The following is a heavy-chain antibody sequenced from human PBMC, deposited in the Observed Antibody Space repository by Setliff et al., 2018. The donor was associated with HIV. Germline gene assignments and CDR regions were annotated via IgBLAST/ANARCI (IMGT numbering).Heavy chain of an antibody. V-gene: IGHV1-18*01. CDR3: ARFRMVRGVIIHRPHHDAFDI. D-gene: IGHD3-10*01. CDR1: GYTFTSYG. J-gene: IGHJ3*02. CDR2: ISAYNGNT. Sequence: RASVKVSCKASGYTFTSYGISWVRQAPGQGLEWMGWISAYNGNTNYAQKLQGRVTMTTDTSTSTAYMELRSLRSDDTAVYYCARFRMVRGVIIHRPHHDAFDIWGQGTMVTVSS.